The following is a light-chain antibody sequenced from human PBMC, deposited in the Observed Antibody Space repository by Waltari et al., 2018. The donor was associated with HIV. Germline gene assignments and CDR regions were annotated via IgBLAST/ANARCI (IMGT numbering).Light chain of an antibody. V-gene: IGLV3-25*03. J-gene: IGLJ1*01. CDR1: ALPKQY. CDR3: QSADSSGTYPDF. Sequence: SYELTQPPSVSVSPGQTARITCSGDALPKQYAYWYQQKPGQAPVLVRNKDDGSPSGIPERFSGSSSWTMGTLTSSGVQTEDGADYYCQSADSSGTYPDFFGTGTKVTVL. CDR2: KDD.